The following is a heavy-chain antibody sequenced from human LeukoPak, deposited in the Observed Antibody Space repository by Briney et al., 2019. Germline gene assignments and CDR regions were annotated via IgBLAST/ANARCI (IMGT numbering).Heavy chain of an antibody. CDR2: INPNSGGT. V-gene: IGHV1-2*06. CDR3: ARDRSSSFDY. Sequence: ASVKVSCKASGYTFTGYYMHWVRQAPGQGREWMGRINPNSGGTNYAQKFQGRVTMTRDTSISTPYMELSRLRSDDTAVYYCARDRSSSFDYWGQGTLVTVSS. J-gene: IGHJ4*02. CDR1: GYTFTGYY. D-gene: IGHD6-6*01.